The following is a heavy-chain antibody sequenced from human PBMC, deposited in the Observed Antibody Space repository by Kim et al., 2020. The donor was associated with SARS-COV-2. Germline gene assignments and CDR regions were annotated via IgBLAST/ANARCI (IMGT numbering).Heavy chain of an antibody. J-gene: IGHJ4*02. CDR1: GGSISSSSYY. CDR2: IYYSGST. V-gene: IGHV4-39*01. Sequence: SETLSLTCTVSGGSISSSSYYWGWIRQPPGKGLEWIGSIYYSGSTYYNPSLKSRVTISVDTSKNQFSLKLSSVTAADTAVYYCARGSPFDYWGQGTLVTVSS. CDR3: ARGSPFDY.